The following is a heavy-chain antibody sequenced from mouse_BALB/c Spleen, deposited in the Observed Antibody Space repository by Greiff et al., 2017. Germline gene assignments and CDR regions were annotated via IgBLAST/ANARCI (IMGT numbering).Heavy chain of an antibody. J-gene: IGHJ4*01. CDR2: ISYSGST. V-gene: IGHV3-2*02. D-gene: IGHD1-1*01. CDR1: GYSITSDYA. CDR3: ARGAFTTVVAMDAMDY. Sequence: EVKLQESGPGLVKPSQSLSLTCTVTGYSITSDYAWNWIRQFPGNKLEWMGYISYSGSTSYNPSLKSRISITRDTSKNQFFLQLNSVTTEDTATYYCARGAFTTVVAMDAMDYWGQGTSVTVSS.